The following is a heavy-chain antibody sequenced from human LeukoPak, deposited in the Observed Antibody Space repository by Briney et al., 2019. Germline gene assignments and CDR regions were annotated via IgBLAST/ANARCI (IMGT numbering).Heavy chain of an antibody. CDR2: IWYDGSNK. J-gene: IGHJ4*02. Sequence: GGSLRLSCAASGFTFSSYGMHWVRQAPGKGLEWVAVIWYDGSNKYYADSVKGRFTISRDNSKNTLYLQMNSLRAEDTAVYYCAKDSAITMPHYFDYWGQGTLVTVSS. CDR1: GFTFSSYG. D-gene: IGHD3-10*01. V-gene: IGHV3-33*06. CDR3: AKDSAITMPHYFDY.